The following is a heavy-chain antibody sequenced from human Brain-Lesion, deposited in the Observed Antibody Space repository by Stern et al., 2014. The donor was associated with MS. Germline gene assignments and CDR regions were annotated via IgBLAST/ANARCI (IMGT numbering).Heavy chain of an antibody. V-gene: IGHV4-61*02. CDR1: GGSISSGGYY. CDR2: IFNSGST. CDR3: ARGRVVPGFQYYATDV. D-gene: IGHD2-2*01. Sequence: VQLVESGPGLVKPSQTLSLSCTVSGGSISSGGYYWSWIRQPAGKGLEWIGRIFNSGSTSYNPSHKRRVTITIDTSKNQFSLRLNSMTAADTAVYYCARGRVVPGFQYYATDVWGQGTTVIVSS. J-gene: IGHJ6*02.